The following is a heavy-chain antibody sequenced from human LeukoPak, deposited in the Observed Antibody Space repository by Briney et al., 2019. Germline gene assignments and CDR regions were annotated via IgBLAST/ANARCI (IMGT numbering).Heavy chain of an antibody. Sequence: ASVKVSCKTSGGTFNSHTFGWVRQAPGQGLEWMGRIIPVIDSALYAQKFQGRVTIGADKSTTTAYMELRSLTYEDTALYYCTRVNLRGSNYNWFDPWGQGTQVTVAS. CDR2: IIPVIDSA. CDR3: TRVNLRGSNYNWFDP. V-gene: IGHV1-69*08. D-gene: IGHD6-13*01. CDR1: GGTFNSHT. J-gene: IGHJ5*02.